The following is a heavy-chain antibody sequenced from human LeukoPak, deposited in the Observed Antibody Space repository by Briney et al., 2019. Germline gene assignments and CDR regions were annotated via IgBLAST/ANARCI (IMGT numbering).Heavy chain of an antibody. V-gene: IGHV3-23*01. CDR1: RFPFETNA. CDR2: IGNTET. Sequence: PAASLRLSCATSRFPFETNAMSLFRQAPGKGLEWVATIGNTETFYADSVTGRFTISRDNSKNTVNLQMNRLRVEDTAIYYCAKDWIQFNRVFDCFDSWGQGTLVTVSS. J-gene: IGHJ4*02. CDR3: AKDWIQFNRVFDCFDS. D-gene: IGHD5-18*01.